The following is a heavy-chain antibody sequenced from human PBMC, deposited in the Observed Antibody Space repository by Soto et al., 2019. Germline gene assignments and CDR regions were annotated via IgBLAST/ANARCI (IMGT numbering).Heavy chain of an antibody. J-gene: IGHJ1*01. CDR1: GFNFNKYA. Sequence: EVQLLESGGGLVRPGESLRLSCAASGFNFNKYAMRWVRQAPGEGLEWVSGISCCGGTASYADSVKGRFTIARDDAKNTLYLDMNSLRVEDTAEYYCAKADGQQWLLPHLENWGRGTLVTVS. V-gene: IGHV3-23*01. D-gene: IGHD6-19*01. CDR3: AKADGQQWLLPHLEN. CDR2: ISCCGGTA.